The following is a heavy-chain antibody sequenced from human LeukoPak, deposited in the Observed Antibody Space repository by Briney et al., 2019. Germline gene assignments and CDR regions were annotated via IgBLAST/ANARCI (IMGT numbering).Heavy chain of an antibody. Sequence: SETLSLTCTVSGGSISSSSYYWGWIRQPPGKGLEWIGSIYYSGSTYYNPSLKSRVTISVDTSKNQFSLKLSSVTAADTAVYYCAKGPSIVEMATIRYMAGGYYFDYWGQGTLVTVSS. J-gene: IGHJ4*02. D-gene: IGHD5-24*01. CDR1: GGSISSSSYY. V-gene: IGHV4-39*01. CDR3: AKGPSIVEMATIRYMAGGYYFDY. CDR2: IYYSGST.